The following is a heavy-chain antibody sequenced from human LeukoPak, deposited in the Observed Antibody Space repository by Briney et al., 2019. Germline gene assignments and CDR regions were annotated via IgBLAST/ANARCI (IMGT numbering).Heavy chain of an antibody. V-gene: IGHV3-21*01. J-gene: IGHJ4*02. CDR1: GFTFSSYE. Sequence: GGSLRLSCAASGFTFSSYEMNWVRQAPGKGLEWVSSISSSSSYIYYADSVKGRFTISRDNAKNSLYLQMNSLRAEDTAVYYCARDYLPGYPFYPLGYWGQGTLVTVSS. D-gene: IGHD3-9*01. CDR2: ISSSSSYI. CDR3: ARDYLPGYPFYPLGY.